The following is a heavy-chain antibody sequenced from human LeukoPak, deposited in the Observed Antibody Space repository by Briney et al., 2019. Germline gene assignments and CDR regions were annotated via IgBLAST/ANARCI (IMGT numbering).Heavy chain of an antibody. Sequence: SETLSLTCTGSGGSISSYSWSWIRQPAGKGLEWIGRIHTSGITNYNPSLKSRVTISVDASKNQFSLKLSSVTAADTAVYYCARVEYNWNFQPFDYWGQGTLVTVSS. CDR2: IHTSGIT. CDR3: ARVEYNWNFQPFDY. D-gene: IGHD1-7*01. CDR1: GGSISSYS. J-gene: IGHJ4*02. V-gene: IGHV4-4*07.